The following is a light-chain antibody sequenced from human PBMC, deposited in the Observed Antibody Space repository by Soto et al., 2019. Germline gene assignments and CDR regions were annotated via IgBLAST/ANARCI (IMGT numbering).Light chain of an antibody. Sequence: DIQMTQSPSSLSASVGDSVTFTCRASQNIRTSLNWYQQKPGKVPDLLIYSASGLRSGVPSRFSGSGSGTDFTLTISSLQPEDFATYFCQQSFSSPWTFGQGTKV. J-gene: IGKJ1*01. CDR3: QQSFSSPWT. V-gene: IGKV1-39*01. CDR1: QNIRTS. CDR2: SAS.